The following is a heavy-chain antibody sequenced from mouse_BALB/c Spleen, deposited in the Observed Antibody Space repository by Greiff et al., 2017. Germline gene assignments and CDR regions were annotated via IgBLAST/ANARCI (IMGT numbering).Heavy chain of an antibody. V-gene: IGHV5-9-4*01. CDR3: ANWDGGFAY. Sequence: EVMLVESGGGLVKPGGSLKLSCAASGFTFSSYAMSWVRQSPEKRLEWVAEISSGGSYTYYPDTVTGRFTISRDNAKNTLYLEMSSLRSEDTAMYYCANWDGGFAYWGQGTLVTVSA. CDR1: GFTFSSYA. CDR2: ISSGGSYT. J-gene: IGHJ3*01. D-gene: IGHD4-1*01.